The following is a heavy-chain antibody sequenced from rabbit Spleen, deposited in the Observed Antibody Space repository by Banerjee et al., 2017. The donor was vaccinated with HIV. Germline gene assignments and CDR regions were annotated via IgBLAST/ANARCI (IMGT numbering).Heavy chain of an antibody. D-gene: IGHD1-1*01. V-gene: IGHV1S45*01. CDR3: ARDLVAVIGWNFNL. Sequence: QEHLEESGGGLVKPEGSLTLTCTASGFSFTNKDVMCWVRQAPGKGLEWIGCINAATGKPVYATWAKGRFTISRTSSTTVTLRMTSLTAADRAAYFCARDLVAVIGWNFNLWGPGTLVTVS. J-gene: IGHJ4*01. CDR1: GFSFTNKDV. CDR2: INAATGKP.